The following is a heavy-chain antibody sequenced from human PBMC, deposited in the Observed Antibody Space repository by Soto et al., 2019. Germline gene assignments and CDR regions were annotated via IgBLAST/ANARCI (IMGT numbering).Heavy chain of an antibody. J-gene: IGHJ4*02. V-gene: IGHV2-26*01. CDR2: IFSNDEK. D-gene: IGHD3-16*02. Sequence: QVTLKESGPVLAKPTETLTLTCTVSGFSLSNARMGVSWIRQPPGKALEWLAHIFSNDEKSYSTSLKSRLTISKDTSKSQVVLTMTNMDPVDTATYYCARIRRDYDYVWGSYRYFDYWGQGTLVTVSS. CDR1: GFSLSNARMG. CDR3: ARIRRDYDYVWGSYRYFDY.